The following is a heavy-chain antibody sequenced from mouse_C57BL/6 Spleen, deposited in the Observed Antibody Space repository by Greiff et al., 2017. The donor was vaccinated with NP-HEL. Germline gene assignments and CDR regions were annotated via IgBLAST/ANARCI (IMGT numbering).Heavy chain of an antibody. J-gene: IGHJ2*01. CDR2: IYPGSGST. D-gene: IGHD2-5*01. CDR1: GYTFTSYW. CDR3: ARSAYYSNPYYFDY. Sequence: QVQLQQPGAELVKPGASVKMSCKASGYTFTSYWLTWVKQRPGQGLEWIGDIYPGSGSTNYNEKFKSKATLTVDTSSSTAYMQLSSLTSEDSAVYYCARSAYYSNPYYFDYWGQGTTLTVSS. V-gene: IGHV1-55*01.